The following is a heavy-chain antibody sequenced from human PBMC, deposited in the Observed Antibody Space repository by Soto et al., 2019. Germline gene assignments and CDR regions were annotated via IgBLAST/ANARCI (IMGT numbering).Heavy chain of an antibody. J-gene: IGHJ5*02. CDR3: ARSSGGVYGIIIGGTNWVGP. CDR2: INPNGGST. V-gene: IGHV1-46*01. D-gene: IGHD3-10*01. Sequence: VQLVQSGAEVRTPGASVKVSCKAPADTFTSYYINWVRQAPGQGLECKGIINPNGGSTRYAEKFRDSVTLTRATPASTVYMELRTLRSDDTALYCCARSSGGVYGIIIGGTNWVGPWGQGTLVTVSS. CDR1: ADTFTSYY.